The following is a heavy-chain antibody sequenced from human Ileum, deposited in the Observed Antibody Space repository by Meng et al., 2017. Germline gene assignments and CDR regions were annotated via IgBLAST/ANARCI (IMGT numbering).Heavy chain of an antibody. CDR3: VRDGPNYFDQ. J-gene: IGHJ4*02. CDR2: INSDGTGT. V-gene: IGHV3-74*01. Sequence: EGRRVESGGGLVRPGGPLRLSCAASGFTFSGYWMHWFRQGTGKSLVWLSHINSDGTGTSYAESVRGRFTISRDNAKNTLYLQMNSLTVEDTAVYYCVRDGPNYFDQWGQGTLVTVSS. CDR1: GFTFSGYW.